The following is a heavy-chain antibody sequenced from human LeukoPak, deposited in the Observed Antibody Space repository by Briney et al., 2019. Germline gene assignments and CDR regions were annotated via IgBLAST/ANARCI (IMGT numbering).Heavy chain of an antibody. V-gene: IGHV4-59*01. CDR2: IYYSGST. CDR3: ARGYSPWRTKAGGAFDI. CDR1: GGSISSYY. Sequence: SETLSLTCTVSGGSISSYYWSWIRQPPGKGLEWIGYIYYSGSTNYNPSLKSRVTISVDTSKNQFSLKLSSVTAADTAVYYCARGYSPWRTKAGGAFDIWGQGTMVTVSS. D-gene: IGHD2-15*01. J-gene: IGHJ3*02.